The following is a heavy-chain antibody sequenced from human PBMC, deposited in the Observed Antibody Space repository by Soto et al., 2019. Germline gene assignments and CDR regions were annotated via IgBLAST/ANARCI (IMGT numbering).Heavy chain of an antibody. J-gene: IGHJ4*02. CDR2: IIPIFGTA. CDR1: GGTFSSYA. V-gene: IGHV1-69*12. D-gene: IGHD2-15*01. CDR3: ARESRYCSGGSCYFLPGIDY. Sequence: QVQLVQSGAEVKKPGSSVKVSCKASGGTFSSYAISWVRQAPGQGLEWMGGIIPIFGTANYAQKFQGRVTITAAESTSPAYMELSSLRSEDTAVYYCARESRYCSGGSCYFLPGIDYWGQGTLVTVSS.